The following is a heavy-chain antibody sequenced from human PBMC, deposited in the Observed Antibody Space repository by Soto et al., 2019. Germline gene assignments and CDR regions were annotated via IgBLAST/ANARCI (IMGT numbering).Heavy chain of an antibody. Sequence: PGGSLRLSCAASGFAFSTNAMTWVRQAPGKGLEWVTTMSGDGTRTYYADSVKGRFTISRDNSKNTLYLQMNSLRAEDTAVYYCAKLPAYYYGSGSYVWFDPWGQGTLVTVSS. CDR1: GFAFSTNA. D-gene: IGHD3-10*01. J-gene: IGHJ5*02. CDR3: AKLPAYYYGSGSYVWFDP. V-gene: IGHV3-23*01. CDR2: MSGDGTRT.